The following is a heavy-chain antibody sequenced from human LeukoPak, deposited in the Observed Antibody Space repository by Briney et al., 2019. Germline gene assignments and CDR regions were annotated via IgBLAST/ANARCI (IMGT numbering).Heavy chain of an antibody. D-gene: IGHD3-3*01. Sequence: GGSLRLSCAASGFSFTKYAMNWVRQAPGKGLEWVAVVIGSSGATDYADSVKGRFTISRDNSKNTLFLQMNSLRAEDTAIYYCAKGAYDFLEIAYFDYWGQGTLVTVSS. CDR1: GFSFTKYA. CDR3: AKGAYDFLEIAYFDY. V-gene: IGHV3-23*01. CDR2: VIGSSGAT. J-gene: IGHJ4*02.